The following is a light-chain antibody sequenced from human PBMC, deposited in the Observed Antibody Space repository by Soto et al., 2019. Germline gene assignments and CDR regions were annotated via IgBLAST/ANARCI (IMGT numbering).Light chain of an antibody. V-gene: IGLV2-11*01. CDR2: DVS. J-gene: IGLJ3*02. CDR1: SSDVGGYNY. Sequence: QSVLTQPRSVSGSPGQSVTISCTGTSSDVGGYNYVSWYQQHPGKAPKLIIYDVSKRPSGIPDRFAGSKSGNTASLTISGRQAEEEDDYYCCSYAGSYTLVFGGGTQLTVL. CDR3: CSYAGSYTLV.